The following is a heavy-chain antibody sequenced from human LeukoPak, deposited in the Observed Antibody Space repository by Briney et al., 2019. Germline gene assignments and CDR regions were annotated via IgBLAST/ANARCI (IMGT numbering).Heavy chain of an antibody. CDR3: AREVATSYYDSGAYYRQTEAFDF. CDR2: VDYRGGT. Sequence: SETLSLTCSVSGASVYSDSSYWTWIRQAPGKGLEWIGYVDYRGGTKYNASLKSRVTISLETSKDQFSLNLNSVIAADTAVYYCAREVATSYYDSGAYYRQTEAFDFWGQGKMVTVSS. V-gene: IGHV4-61*01. D-gene: IGHD3-22*01. CDR1: GASVYSDSSY. J-gene: IGHJ3*01.